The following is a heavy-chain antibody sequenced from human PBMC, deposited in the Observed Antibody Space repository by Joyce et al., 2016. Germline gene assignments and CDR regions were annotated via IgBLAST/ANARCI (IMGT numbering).Heavy chain of an antibody. Sequence: QVQLVQSGAEVKKPGASVNVSCKALGYSFSDSYIHWVRQAPGQGPQWLGRINPDSGATLYTQKFQARVTMTRDTSISTVYMELSRLTSDDTAVYFCARSPMPPYAFDVWGQGTLVTVSS. D-gene: IGHD2-2*01. J-gene: IGHJ3*01. CDR2: INPDSGAT. CDR3: ARSPMPPYAFDV. V-gene: IGHV1-2*06. CDR1: GYSFSDSY.